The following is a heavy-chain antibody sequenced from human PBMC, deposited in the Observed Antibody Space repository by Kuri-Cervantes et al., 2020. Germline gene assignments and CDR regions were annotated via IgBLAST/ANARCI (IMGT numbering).Heavy chain of an antibody. CDR1: GLTFSSYG. Sequence: GGSLRPSCAASGLTFSSYGMHWVRQAPGKGREWVAVISYDGSNKYYADSVKGRFTISRDNSKNTLYLQMNSLRAEDTAVYYCARDRDDSGSYFYYYGMDVWGQGTTVTVSS. CDR3: ARDRDDSGSYFYYYGMDV. V-gene: IGHV3-30*03. D-gene: IGHD3-10*01. CDR2: ISYDGSNK. J-gene: IGHJ6*02.